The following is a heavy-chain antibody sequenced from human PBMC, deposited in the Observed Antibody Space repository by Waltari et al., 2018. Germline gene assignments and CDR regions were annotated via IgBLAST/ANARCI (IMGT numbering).Heavy chain of an antibody. CDR2: IYSGGNT. V-gene: IGHV3-53*01. J-gene: IGHJ4*02. CDR3: ARDEFGAAAVDYFDY. D-gene: IGHD6-13*01. Sequence: EVQLVESGGNLIQPGGSLRLSCAASGFTVRTNFISWVRPPPGKGLGWVSIIYSGGNTYYADSVKGRFTISRDNAKNSLYLQMNSLRAEDTAVYYCARDEFGAAAVDYFDYWGQGTLVTVSS. CDR1: GFTVRTNF.